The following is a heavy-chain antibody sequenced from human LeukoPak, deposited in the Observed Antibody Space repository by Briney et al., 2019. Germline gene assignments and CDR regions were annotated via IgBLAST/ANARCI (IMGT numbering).Heavy chain of an antibody. CDR2: INPSGCSP. J-gene: IGHJ3*02. CDR1: GYTFTSYF. V-gene: IGHV1-46*01. D-gene: IGHD1-26*01. Sequence: ASVKVSCKASGYTFTSYFMHWVRQPPGQGLEWMGIINPSGCSPSYAQKFQGRVTMTRDTSISTAYMELSRLRSDDTAVYYCARGDHIVGATHDAFDIWGQGAMVTVCS. CDR3: ARGDHIVGATHDAFDI.